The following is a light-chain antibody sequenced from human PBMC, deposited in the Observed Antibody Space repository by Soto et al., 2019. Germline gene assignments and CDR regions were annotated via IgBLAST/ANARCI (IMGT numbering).Light chain of an antibody. J-gene: IGKJ1*01. CDR1: QSVSSSY. CDR3: QQYNHWPRT. Sequence: EIVLTQSPGTLSLSPGERATVSCRSSQSVSSSYLAWYQQKPGQAPRLLIYGASSRATGIPDRFSGSGSGTDFTLTISRLEPEDFAVYYCQQYNHWPRTFGQGTKV. V-gene: IGKV3-20*01. CDR2: GAS.